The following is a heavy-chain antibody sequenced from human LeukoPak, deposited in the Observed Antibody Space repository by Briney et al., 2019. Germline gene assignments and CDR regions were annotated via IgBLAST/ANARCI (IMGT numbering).Heavy chain of an antibody. CDR3: VPPFSGSYQRIDY. D-gene: IGHD1-26*01. CDR2: IQYDGSNK. Sequence: GGSLRLSCAASGFTFNYYGMDWVRQAPGKGLEWVAGIQYDGSNKYYADSMRGRFTISRDNSKNTLYLQMNSLRGEDTAVYYCVPPFSGSYQRIDYWGQGTLVTVSS. J-gene: IGHJ4*02. CDR1: GFTFNYYG. V-gene: IGHV3-33*03.